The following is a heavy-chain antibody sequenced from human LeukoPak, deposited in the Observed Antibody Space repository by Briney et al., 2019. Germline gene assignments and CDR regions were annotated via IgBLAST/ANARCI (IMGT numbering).Heavy chain of an antibody. CDR2: IIPIFGTA. D-gene: IGHD2-2*01. J-gene: IGHJ4*02. V-gene: IGHV1-69*05. CDR3: ARGSTSFLPYDY. Sequence: SVKVSFKASGGTFSSYAISWVRQAAGQGLEWMGRIIPIFGTAIYAQKFQGRVKITTDESTSTAYLEMSSLRSEDTAVYYCARGSTSFLPYDYWGQRTPVTVSS. CDR1: GGTFSSYA.